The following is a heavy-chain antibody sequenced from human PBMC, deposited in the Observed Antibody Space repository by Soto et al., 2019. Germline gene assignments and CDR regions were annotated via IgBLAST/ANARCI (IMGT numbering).Heavy chain of an antibody. V-gene: IGHV3-7*05. D-gene: IGHD5-18*01. CDR2: IKQDGSEK. Sequence: GGSLRLSCAASGFTFSSYWMSWVRQAPGKGLEWVANIKQDGSEKYYVDSVKGRFTISRDNAKNSLYLQMNSLRAEDTAVYYCARVKTYGYGPFDYWGQGTLVTVSS. CDR1: GFTFSSYW. J-gene: IGHJ4*02. CDR3: ARVKTYGYGPFDY.